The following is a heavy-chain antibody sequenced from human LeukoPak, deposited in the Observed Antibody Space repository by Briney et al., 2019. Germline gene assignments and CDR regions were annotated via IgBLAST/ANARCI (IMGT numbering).Heavy chain of an antibody. J-gene: IGHJ4*02. CDR3: ARRQILTSAVDY. D-gene: IGHD2-15*01. CDR1: GGSISSNSYY. CDR2: IYYSGST. V-gene: IGHV4-39*01. Sequence: SETLSLTCTVSGGSISSNSYYWCWIRQPPGKGLEWIGNIYYSGSTYYNPSLKSRVTISVDTSKNQFSLKLSSVTAADTAVYYCARRQILTSAVDYWGQGTLVSVSS.